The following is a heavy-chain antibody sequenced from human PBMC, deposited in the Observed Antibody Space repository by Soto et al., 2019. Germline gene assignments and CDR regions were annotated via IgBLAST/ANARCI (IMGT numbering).Heavy chain of an antibody. V-gene: IGHV4-59*01. CDR3: ASTGGRYSSGYYSFVIDF. CDR2: IYNSGSS. Sequence: PSETLSLTCAVSGGSISSYYWSWIRQAPGEGLEWIGYIYNSGSSNYNPSLKSRVNITLDTPKNQFYLKLSSVTAADTAWYYCASTGGRYSSGYYSFVIDFGGPGATVSVS. J-gene: IGHJ6*02. CDR1: GGSISSYY. D-gene: IGHD5-18*01.